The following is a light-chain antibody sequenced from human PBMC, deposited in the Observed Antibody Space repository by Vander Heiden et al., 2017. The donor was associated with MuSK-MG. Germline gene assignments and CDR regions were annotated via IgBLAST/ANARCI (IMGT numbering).Light chain of an antibody. CDR3: QVSDSSSDHYV. J-gene: IGLJ1*01. V-gene: IGLV3-21*04. CDR1: NTGSEN. Sequence: PPVSVAPGKTARMTCGGDNTGSENVHWYQQKPGQAPVLVRYYDSARPSGIPERFSGSNSGNTATLNTSRVEAGDEADDDGQVSDSSSDHYVFGGGTKVTVL. CDR2: YDS.